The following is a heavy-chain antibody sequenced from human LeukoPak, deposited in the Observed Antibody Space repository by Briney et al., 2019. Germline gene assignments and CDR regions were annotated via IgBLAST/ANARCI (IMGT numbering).Heavy chain of an antibody. J-gene: IGHJ4*02. Sequence: ASVKVSCKASVGTFSSYAISWVRQAPGQGLEWMGGIIPIFGTANYAQKFQGRVTITTDESTSTAYMELSSLRSEDTAVYYCAIWGQQLAFDYWGQGTLVTVSS. CDR2: IIPIFGTA. D-gene: IGHD6-13*01. V-gene: IGHV1-69*05. CDR3: AIWGQQLAFDY. CDR1: VGTFSSYA.